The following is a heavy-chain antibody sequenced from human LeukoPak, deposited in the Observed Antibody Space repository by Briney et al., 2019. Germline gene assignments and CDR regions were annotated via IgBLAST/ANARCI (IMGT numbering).Heavy chain of an antibody. CDR2: ISSSSSYI. J-gene: IGHJ6*02. CDR1: GFTFSSYS. V-gene: IGHV3-21*01. Sequence: GGSLRLSCAASGFTFSSYSMNWVRQAPGKGLEWVPSISSSSSYIYYADSVKGRFTISRDNAKNSLYLQMNSLRAEDTAVYYCARVSENYYYYGMDVWGQGTTVTVSS. CDR3: ARVSENYYYYGMDV.